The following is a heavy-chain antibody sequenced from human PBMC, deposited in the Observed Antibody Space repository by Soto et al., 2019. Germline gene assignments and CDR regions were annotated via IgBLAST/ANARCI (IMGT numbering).Heavy chain of an antibody. J-gene: IGHJ3*02. CDR2: ISGSGTTA. D-gene: IGHD6-19*01. Sequence: EVQLLESGGGLVQPGGSLRLSCAASGFIFSSYAMSWVRQAPGKGLEWVSAISGSGTTAYYADSVKGRFTFSRDNSKKTMYLQMNSLIAEDTAVYYCAKTTDGWFSAFEIWGKGTMVTVSS. CDR1: GFIFSSYA. CDR3: AKTTDGWFSAFEI. V-gene: IGHV3-23*01.